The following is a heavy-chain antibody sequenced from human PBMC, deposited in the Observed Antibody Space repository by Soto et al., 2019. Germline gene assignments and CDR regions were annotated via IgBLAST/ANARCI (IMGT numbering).Heavy chain of an antibody. CDR2: IYYSGST. CDR1: GGSISSGDYY. CDR3: SRGAYYYDSSGYYLN. J-gene: IGHJ4*02. Sequence: PSETLSLPCTVSGGSISSGDYYWSWIRQPPGKGLERIGYIYYSGSTYYNPSLKSRVTISVDTSKNQFSLKLSFVTAAYTALYYCSRGAYYYDSSGYYLNWGQGTLVTVSS. V-gene: IGHV4-30-4*01. D-gene: IGHD3-22*01.